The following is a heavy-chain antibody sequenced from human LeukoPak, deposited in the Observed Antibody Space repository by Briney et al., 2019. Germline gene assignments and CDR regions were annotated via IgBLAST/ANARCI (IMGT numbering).Heavy chain of an antibody. CDR2: INHSGST. J-gene: IGHJ4*02. Sequence: SETLSLTCAVYGGSFSGYYWSWIRQPPGKGLEWIGEINHSGSTNYNPSLKSRVTISVDTSKNQFSLKLSSVTAADTAVYYCARTRHYDYVWGSYRTYYFDYWGQGTLVTVSS. CDR1: GGSFSGYY. D-gene: IGHD3-16*02. CDR3: ARTRHYDYVWGSYRTYYFDY. V-gene: IGHV4-34*01.